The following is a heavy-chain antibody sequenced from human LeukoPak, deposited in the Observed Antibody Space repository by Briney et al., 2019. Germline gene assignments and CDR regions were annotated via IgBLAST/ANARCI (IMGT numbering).Heavy chain of an antibody. CDR1: GYSFTNYW. CDR2: IYPGDSDT. V-gene: IGHV5-51*01. D-gene: IGHD3-10*01. J-gene: IGHJ4*02. Sequence: GESLKISCKGSGYSFTNYWIGWVRQMPGKGLEWMGIIYPGDSDTRYSPSFQGQVTISADKSISTAYLQWSSLKASDTAMYYCARQDYYGSGSYSAHFDYWGQGTLVTVSS. CDR3: ARQDYYGSGSYSAHFDY.